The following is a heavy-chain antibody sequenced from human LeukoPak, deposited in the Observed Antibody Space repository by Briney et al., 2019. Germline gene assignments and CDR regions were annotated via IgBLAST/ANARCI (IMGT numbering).Heavy chain of an antibody. CDR1: GGSISSGGYY. Sequence: SQTLSLTCTVSGGSISSGGYYWSWIRQHPGKGLEWIGYIYYSGSTYYNPSLKSRVTISVGTSKNQFSLKLSSVTAADTAVYYCARIEDYGGNSVNYWGQGTLVTVSS. CDR3: ARIEDYGGNSVNY. V-gene: IGHV4-31*03. D-gene: IGHD4-23*01. J-gene: IGHJ4*02. CDR2: IYYSGST.